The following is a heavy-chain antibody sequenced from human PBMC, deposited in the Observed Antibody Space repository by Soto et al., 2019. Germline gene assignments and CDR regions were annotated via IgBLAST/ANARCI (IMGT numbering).Heavy chain of an antibody. CDR1: GFTFSDYY. Sequence: GGSLRLSCAASGFTFSDYYMSWIRQAPGKGLEWVSYISSSGSTIYYADSVKGRFTISRDNAKNSLYLQMNSLRAEDTAVYYCARDPGVVVVAAIDAFDIWGQGTMVTVSS. V-gene: IGHV3-11*01. CDR3: ARDPGVVVVAAIDAFDI. J-gene: IGHJ3*02. CDR2: ISSSGSTI. D-gene: IGHD2-15*01.